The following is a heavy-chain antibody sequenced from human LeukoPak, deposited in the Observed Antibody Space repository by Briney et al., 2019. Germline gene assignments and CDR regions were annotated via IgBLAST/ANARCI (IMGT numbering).Heavy chain of an antibody. V-gene: IGHV3-48*04. D-gene: IGHD3-22*01. CDR1: GFTFEDYG. CDR2: ISSSGSTI. J-gene: IGHJ4*02. Sequence: GSLRLSCAVSGFTFEDYGMSWVRQAPGKGLEWVSYISSSGSTIYYADSVKGRFTISRDNAKNSLYLQMNSLRAEDTAVYYCRYYDSSGYLDYWGQGTLVTVSS. CDR3: RYYDSSGYLDY.